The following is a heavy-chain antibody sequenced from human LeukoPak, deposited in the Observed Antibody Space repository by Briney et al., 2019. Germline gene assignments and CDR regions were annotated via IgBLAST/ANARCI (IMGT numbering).Heavy chain of an antibody. D-gene: IGHD3-16*01. V-gene: IGHV3-7*01. CDR3: ARDWAGEGRPTDY. J-gene: IGHJ4*02. CDR1: GFTFSTYW. CDR2: IKGKGSKK. Sequence: GGSLRLSCAASGFTFSTYWMSWVRQAPGKGLECVANIKGKGSKKNYAHSAKGRFTISRDNAKNSLSLQMNSLRAEDTAVYYCARDWAGEGRPTDYWGQGPLVTVSS.